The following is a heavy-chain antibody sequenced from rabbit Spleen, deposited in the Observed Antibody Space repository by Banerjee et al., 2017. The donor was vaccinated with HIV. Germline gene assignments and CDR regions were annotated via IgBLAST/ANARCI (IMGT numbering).Heavy chain of an antibody. CDR2: IYAGSSDST. CDR3: ARDAGTSFSTYGMDL. CDR1: GFSFNSGYD. V-gene: IGHV1S45*01. J-gene: IGHJ6*01. Sequence: QEQLVESGGGLVQPGGSLKLTCKASGFSFNSGYDMCWVRQAPGKGLEWIACIYAGSSDSTYSATWAKGRFTLSKTSSTTVTLQMTSLTAADTATYFCARDAGTSFSTYGMDLWGPGTLVTVS. D-gene: IGHD8-1*01.